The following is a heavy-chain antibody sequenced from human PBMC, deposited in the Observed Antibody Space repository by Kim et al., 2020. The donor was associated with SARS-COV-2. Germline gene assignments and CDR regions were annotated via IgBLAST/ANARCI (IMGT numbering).Heavy chain of an antibody. J-gene: IGHJ5*02. V-gene: IGHV1-58*02. D-gene: IGHD3-10*01. CDR2: IVVGSGNT. Sequence: SVKVSCKASGFTFTSSAMQWVRQARGQRLEWIGWIVVGSGNTNYAQKFQERVTITRDMSTSTAYMELSSLRSEDTAVYYCAAGIWFNGGNSGSRFDPWGQGTLVTVSS. CDR3: AAGIWFNGGNSGSRFDP. CDR1: GFTFTSSA.